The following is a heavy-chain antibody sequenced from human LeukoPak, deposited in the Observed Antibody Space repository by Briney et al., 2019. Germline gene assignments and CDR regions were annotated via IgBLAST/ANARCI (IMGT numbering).Heavy chain of an antibody. Sequence: SGGSLRLSCAASGFTFITYDIHWVRQAPRKGPEWVAVISYDGSRKYYADSVKGRFTISRDNSKNTLFLQMNSLRAEDTAVYYCARGADIVVVPAAMGTVELMRGVNWFDPWGQGTLVTVSS. CDR2: ISYDGSRK. D-gene: IGHD2-2*01. V-gene: IGHV3-30*03. CDR3: ARGADIVVVPAAMGTVELMRGVNWFDP. J-gene: IGHJ5*02. CDR1: GFTFITYD.